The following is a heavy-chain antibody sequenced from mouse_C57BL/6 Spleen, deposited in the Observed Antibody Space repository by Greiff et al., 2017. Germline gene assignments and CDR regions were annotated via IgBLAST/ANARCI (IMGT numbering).Heavy chain of an antibody. CDR2: IDPSDSYT. D-gene: IGHD4-1*01. Sequence: QVQLQQPGAELVKPGASVKLSCKASGYTFTSYWMQWVKQRPGQGLEWIGEIDPSDSYTNYNQKFKGKATVTVDTSSSTAYMQLSSLTSEDSAVYYCARRSGPDWDDYWGQGTTLTVSS. J-gene: IGHJ2*01. CDR3: ARRSGPDWDDY. CDR1: GYTFTSYW. V-gene: IGHV1-50*01.